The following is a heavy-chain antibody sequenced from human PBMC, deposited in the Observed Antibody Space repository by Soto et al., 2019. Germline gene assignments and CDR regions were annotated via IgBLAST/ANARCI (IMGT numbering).Heavy chain of an antibody. J-gene: IGHJ5*02. CDR3: ARDSSGRGWFDP. CDR2: IIPIFGTA. V-gene: IGHV1-69*01. D-gene: IGHD6-19*01. CDR1: GGTFSSYA. Sequence: QVQLVQSGAEVKKPGSSVKVSCKASGGTFSSYAISWVRQAPGQGLEWMGGIIPIFGTANYAQKFQGRVTITADESTSTAYMKLSSLRSEETAVYYCARDSSGRGWFDPWGQGTLVTVSS.